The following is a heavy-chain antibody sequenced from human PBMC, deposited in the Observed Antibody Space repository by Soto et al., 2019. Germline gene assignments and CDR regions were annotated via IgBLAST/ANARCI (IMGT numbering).Heavy chain of an antibody. CDR2: IYYSGST. Sequence: SETLSLTCTVSGGSISSSSYYWGWIRQPPGKGLEWIGSIYYSGSTYYNPSLKSRVTISVDTSKNQFSLKLSSVTAADTAVYYCARHEGGYGGWYLDVWGKGTTVTVSS. CDR1: GGSISSSSYY. CDR3: ARHEGGYGGWYLDV. V-gene: IGHV4-39*01. J-gene: IGHJ6*03. D-gene: IGHD6-19*01.